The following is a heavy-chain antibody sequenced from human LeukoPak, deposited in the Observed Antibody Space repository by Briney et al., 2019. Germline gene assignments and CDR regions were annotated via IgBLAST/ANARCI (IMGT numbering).Heavy chain of an antibody. V-gene: IGHV1-2*02. J-gene: IGHJ4*02. Sequence: ASVKVSCKASGYTFSGYYLHWVRQAPGQGLEWMGWISPTSGGTNYAQKFQGRVTMTRDTSISTAYMELSRLGSDDTALYYCARDHDHSYDYWGQGTLVTVSS. D-gene: IGHD3-3*01. CDR3: ARDHDHSYDY. CDR2: ISPTSGGT. CDR1: GYTFSGYY.